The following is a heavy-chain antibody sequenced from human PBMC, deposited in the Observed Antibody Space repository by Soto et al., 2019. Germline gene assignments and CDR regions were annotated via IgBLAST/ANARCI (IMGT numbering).Heavy chain of an antibody. Sequence: QVQLVQSGAEVKKPGSSVKVSCKASGGTFSSYAISWVRQAPGQGLEWMGGIIPIFGTANYAQKFQGRVTITADESTSTVYMELSSLRSEDTAVYYCARDLTPVGYSYGYVMDYWGQGTLVTVSS. V-gene: IGHV1-69*01. CDR1: GGTFSSYA. J-gene: IGHJ4*02. D-gene: IGHD5-18*01. CDR3: ARDLTPVGYSYGYVMDY. CDR2: IIPIFGTA.